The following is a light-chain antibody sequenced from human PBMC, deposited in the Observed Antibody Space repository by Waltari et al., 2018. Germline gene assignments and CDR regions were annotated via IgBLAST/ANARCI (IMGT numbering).Light chain of an antibody. V-gene: IGLV2-14*01. Sequence: QSALTQPASVSGSPGQSITISCTGTSSDVGSYNYVSWYQQHPGKAPKLMIYEVSKRPSGVSSRFSGSKSGNTASLTSSGLQAEDEADYYCSSYTSSSSYVFGTGTKVTVL. CDR2: EVS. J-gene: IGLJ1*01. CDR1: SSDVGSYNY. CDR3: SSYTSSSSYV.